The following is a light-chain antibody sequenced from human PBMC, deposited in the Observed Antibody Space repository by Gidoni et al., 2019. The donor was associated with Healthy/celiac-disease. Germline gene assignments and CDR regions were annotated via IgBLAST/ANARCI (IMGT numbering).Light chain of an antibody. J-gene: IGLJ1*01. V-gene: IGLV1-44*01. Sequence: QSVLTQPPSASGTPGPRVPISCSGSSSNIGSNTVNWYQQRPGTAPKLLIYSNNQRPTGVPDRFSGSKSGTSASLAISGLQSEDEADYYCAAWDDSLNGFYVFGTGTKVTVL. CDR1: SSNIGSNT. CDR3: AAWDDSLNGFYV. CDR2: SNN.